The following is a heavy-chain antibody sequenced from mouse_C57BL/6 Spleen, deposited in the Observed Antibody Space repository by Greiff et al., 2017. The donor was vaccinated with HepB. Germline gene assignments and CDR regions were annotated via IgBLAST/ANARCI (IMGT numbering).Heavy chain of an antibody. J-gene: IGHJ3*01. CDR3: ARSDDYDVAY. D-gene: IGHD2-4*01. Sequence: VQLQQPGAELVMPGASVKLSCKASGYTFTSYWMHWVKQRPGQGLEWIGEIDPSDSYTNYNQKFKGKSTLTVDKSSSTAYMQLSSLTSEDSAVYYCARSDDYDVAYWGQGTLVTVSA. V-gene: IGHV1-69*01. CDR2: IDPSDSYT. CDR1: GYTFTSYW.